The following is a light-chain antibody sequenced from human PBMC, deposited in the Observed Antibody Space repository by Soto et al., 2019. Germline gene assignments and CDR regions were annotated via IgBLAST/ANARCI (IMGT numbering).Light chain of an antibody. Sequence: IVLTQSPGTLSLSPGERATLSCRASQSVPRSYLAWYQQRPGQAPRLLIYGTSTKAAGIPDRFNGSGSGTDLSLPISRLEPEDFAVFYCQQYGISITFGQGTRLEIK. CDR1: QSVPRSY. V-gene: IGKV3-20*01. J-gene: IGKJ5*01. CDR3: QQYGISIT. CDR2: GTS.